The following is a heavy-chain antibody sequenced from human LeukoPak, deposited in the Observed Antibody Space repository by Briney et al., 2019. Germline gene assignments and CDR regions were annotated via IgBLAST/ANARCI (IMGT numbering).Heavy chain of an antibody. CDR1: GGSISSYY. V-gene: IGHV4-4*07. CDR2: IYTSGST. J-gene: IGHJ3*02. CDR3: AREVWFGELSAFDI. Sequence: SETLFLTCTGSGGSISSYYWSWIRQPAGKGLEWIGRIYTSGSTNYNPSLKSRVTMSVDTSKNQFSLKLSSVTAADTAVYYCAREVWFGELSAFDIWGQGTMVTVSS. D-gene: IGHD3-10*01.